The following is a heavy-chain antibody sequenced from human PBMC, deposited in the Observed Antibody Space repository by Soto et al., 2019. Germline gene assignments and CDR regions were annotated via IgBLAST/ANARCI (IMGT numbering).Heavy chain of an antibody. V-gene: IGHV4-59*01. J-gene: IGHJ5*02. CDR2: IYYSGST. CDR1: GDSINSYY. CDR3: ARGWLAAAHGCFDP. Sequence: PPETLSLTCTVSGDSINSYYWSWIRQPPGKGLEWLGYIYYSGSTNYNPSLKSRVTISVDTSKDQFSLKLSSVTAADTAVYYCARGWLAAAHGCFDPWGQGTLVTVAS. D-gene: IGHD6-13*01.